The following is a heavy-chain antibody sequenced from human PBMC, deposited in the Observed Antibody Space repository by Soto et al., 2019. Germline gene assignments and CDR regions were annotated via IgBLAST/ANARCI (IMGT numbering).Heavy chain of an antibody. V-gene: IGHV4-31*03. J-gene: IGHJ4*02. CDR2: LNYRGRT. CDR1: CGSMSSGDYY. Sequence: QVHLQESVPGLVNPTQTLSLTCTVSCGSMSSGDYYWNWIRQHPEKGLEWIGYLNYRGRTFYNPSLKSRLTISVDTSKNQFSLKLTSVTAADTAMYYCARDAPGAAPYWGQGTLVTVSS. CDR3: ARDAPGAAPY. D-gene: IGHD6-13*01.